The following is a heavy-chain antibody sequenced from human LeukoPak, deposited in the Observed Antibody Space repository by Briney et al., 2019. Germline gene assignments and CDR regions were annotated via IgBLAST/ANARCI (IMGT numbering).Heavy chain of an antibody. CDR3: AKDGIAVAGTVRYNWFDP. V-gene: IGHV3-23*01. D-gene: IGHD6-19*01. Sequence: PGGSLRLSCAASGFTFSSYSMNWVRQAPGKGLEWVSTISGSGGTTYYADSVKGRFTISRDNSKNTLYLQMNSLRAEDTAVYYCAKDGIAVAGTVRYNWFDPWGQGTLVTVSS. CDR1: GFTFSSYS. CDR2: ISGSGGTT. J-gene: IGHJ5*02.